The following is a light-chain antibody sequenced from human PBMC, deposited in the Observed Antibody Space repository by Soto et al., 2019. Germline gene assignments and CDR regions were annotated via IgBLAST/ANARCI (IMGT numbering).Light chain of an antibody. V-gene: IGKV3-11*01. CDR3: QQRSNWPAWT. CDR2: GAS. J-gene: IGKJ1*01. Sequence: EIVMTQSPDTLSVSPGERATLSCMASQSVSSDLAWYHQKPGQAPRLLIYGASNRATGIPTRFSGSGSGTDFTLTISSLEPEDFAVYYCQQRSNWPAWTFGQGTKVDI. CDR1: QSVSSD.